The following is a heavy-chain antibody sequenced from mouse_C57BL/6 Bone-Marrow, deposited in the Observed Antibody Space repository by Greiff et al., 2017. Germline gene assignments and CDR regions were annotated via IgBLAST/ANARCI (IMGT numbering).Heavy chain of an antibody. D-gene: IGHD2-3*01. CDR1: GYTFTSYW. J-gene: IGHJ2*01. CDR3: ARSSGYYGGLDY. CDR2: IHPNSGST. V-gene: IGHV1-64*01. Sequence: VQLQQPGAELVKPGASVKLSCKASGYTFTSYWMHWVKQRPGQGLEWIGMIHPNSGSTNYNEKFKSKATLTVDKSSSTAYMQLSSLTSEDSAVYYGARSSGYYGGLDYWGQGTTLTVSS.